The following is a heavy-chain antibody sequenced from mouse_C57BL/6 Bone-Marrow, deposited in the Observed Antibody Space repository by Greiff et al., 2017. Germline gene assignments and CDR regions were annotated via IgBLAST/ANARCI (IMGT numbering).Heavy chain of an antibody. J-gene: IGHJ2*01. V-gene: IGHV1-69*01. CDR3: ARGPYYYGPFDY. CDR2: IDPSDSYT. D-gene: IGHD1-1*01. Sequence: VQLQQPGAELVMPGASVKLSCKASGYTFTSYWMHWVKQRPGQGLEWIGEIDPSDSYTNYNQKFKGKSTLTVDKSSSTAYMQLSSLTSEDSAVYYCARGPYYYGPFDYRGQGTTLTGSS. CDR1: GYTFTSYW.